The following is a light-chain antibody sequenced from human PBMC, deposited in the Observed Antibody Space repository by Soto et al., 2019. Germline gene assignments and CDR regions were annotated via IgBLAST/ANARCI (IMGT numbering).Light chain of an antibody. V-gene: IGKV1-39*01. Sequence: DIQMTQSPSSLSESAGDRVTITCRASQGISTYFNWYQQKPGKAPKLLIYAASSLQSGVTSRFSGSGSETDFTLTISSLQPEDFETYSCQQSYNTTWTFGQGTKVEIQ. CDR3: QQSYNTTWT. CDR2: AAS. J-gene: IGKJ1*01. CDR1: QGISTY.